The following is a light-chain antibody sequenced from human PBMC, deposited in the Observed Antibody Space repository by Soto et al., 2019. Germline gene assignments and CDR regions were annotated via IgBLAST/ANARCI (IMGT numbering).Light chain of an antibody. CDR2: WAS. Sequence: DIVMTQSADSLAVSLGERATINCKSSQNVFSNSNNKKYLAWYQQKPGPPPKLLIHWASIRESGVPDRFSGRGSGTDFTLTINSLQAEDVAVYYCQQYYSTPWTFGQGTKVDIK. CDR3: QQYYSTPWT. V-gene: IGKV4-1*01. J-gene: IGKJ1*01. CDR1: QNVFSNSNNKKY.